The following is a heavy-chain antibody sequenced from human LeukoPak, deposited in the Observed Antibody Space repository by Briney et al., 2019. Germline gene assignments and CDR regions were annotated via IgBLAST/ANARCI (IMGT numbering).Heavy chain of an antibody. CDR3: ARAITYYYDSSGYGFDY. CDR2: ISSSGSTI. CDR1: GFTFSDYY. V-gene: IGHV3-11*04. Sequence: MAGGSLRLSYRASGFTFSDYYMSWIRQAPGKGLEWVSYISSSGSTIYYADSVKGRFTISRDNAKNSLYLQMNSLRAEDTAVYYCARAITYYYDSSGYGFDYWGQGTLVTVSS. D-gene: IGHD3-22*01. J-gene: IGHJ4*02.